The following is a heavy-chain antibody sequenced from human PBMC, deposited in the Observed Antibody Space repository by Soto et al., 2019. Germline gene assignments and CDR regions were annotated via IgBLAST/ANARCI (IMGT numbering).Heavy chain of an antibody. CDR3: ARHLRNPSDYNVFDL. Sequence: LQLQESGPGLVKPSETLTLTCTVSGGYLSSGSSYWGWIRQPPVKGLEWIGSIHYSGATYNNPSLESRASRFVDKSKNRFSLKLSSVSAADTAVYYCARHLRNPSDYNVFDLWGQGTMVTVSS. J-gene: IGHJ3*01. V-gene: IGHV4-39*01. D-gene: IGHD3-10*01. CDR2: IHYSGAT. CDR1: GGYLSSGSSY.